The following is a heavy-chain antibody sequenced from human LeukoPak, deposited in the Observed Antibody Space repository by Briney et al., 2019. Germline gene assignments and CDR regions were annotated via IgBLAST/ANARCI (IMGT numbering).Heavy chain of an antibody. Sequence: SQTLSLTCALSGDSVSSNSVTWNWIGQSPSRGLEWLGRTYYRSTWYNDYAVSVRGRITVNPDTSKSQFSLHLNSVTPEDTAVYYCARRLTQYDCFNPWGQGILVTVSS. D-gene: IGHD2-2*01. CDR2: TYYRSTWYN. J-gene: IGHJ5*02. CDR3: ARRLTQYDCFNP. V-gene: IGHV6-1*01. CDR1: GDSVSSNSVT.